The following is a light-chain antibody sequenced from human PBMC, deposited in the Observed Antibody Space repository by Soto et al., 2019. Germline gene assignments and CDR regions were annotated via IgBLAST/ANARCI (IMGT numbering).Light chain of an antibody. CDR3: QQYNSYPWT. Sequence: DIQMTQSPSTLSASVGDRVTITCPASQSISSWLAWYQQKPGKAPKLLIYKASSLESGVPSRFSGSGSGTEFTLTISSLQPGDFATYYCQQYNSYPWTFGQGTKVEIK. V-gene: IGKV1-5*03. CDR2: KAS. J-gene: IGKJ1*01. CDR1: QSISSW.